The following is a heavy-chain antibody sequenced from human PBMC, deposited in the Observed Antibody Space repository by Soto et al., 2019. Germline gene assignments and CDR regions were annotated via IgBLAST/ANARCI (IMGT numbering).Heavy chain of an antibody. J-gene: IGHJ4*02. CDR1: GGSISSSNW. CDR3: ARVYDIVTGLDQLDY. Sequence: SETLSLTCAVSGGSISSSNWWSWVRQPPGKGLEWIGEIYHSGSTNYNPSLKSRVTISVDKSKNQFSLKLSSVTAADTTVYYCARVYDIVTGLDQLDYWGQGTLVSVSS. CDR2: IYHSGST. V-gene: IGHV4-4*02. D-gene: IGHD3-9*01.